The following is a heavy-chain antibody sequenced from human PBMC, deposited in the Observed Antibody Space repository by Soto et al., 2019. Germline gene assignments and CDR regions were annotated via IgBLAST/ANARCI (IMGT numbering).Heavy chain of an antibody. CDR1: GGSFSGYY. V-gene: IGHV4-34*01. CDR2: INHSGST. Sequence: TSETLSLTCAVYGGSFSGYYWSWIRQPPGNGLEWIGEINHSGSTNYNPSLKSRVTISVDTSKNQFSLKLSSVTAADTAVYYCARDYYYDNNGHPGAYYYGMDVWGQGTTVTVSS. CDR3: ARDYYYDNNGHPGAYYYGMDV. D-gene: IGHD3-22*01. J-gene: IGHJ6*02.